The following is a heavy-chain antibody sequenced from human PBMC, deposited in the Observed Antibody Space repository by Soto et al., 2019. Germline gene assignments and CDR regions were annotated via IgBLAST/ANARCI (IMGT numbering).Heavy chain of an antibody. D-gene: IGHD3-10*01. CDR1: GFTFSSYA. J-gene: IGHJ4*02. Sequence: EVQLSGSGGGLVQPGGSLRLSCAASGFTFSSYAMSWVRQAPGKGLEWVSAISGSSTSTYYADSVKGRFTISRDNSENTLYLQMNSLRAEDTAVYYCAKDPSAGFAMENYFDYRGQGPLVTVSA. CDR3: AKDPSAGFAMENYFDY. CDR2: ISGSSTST. V-gene: IGHV3-23*01.